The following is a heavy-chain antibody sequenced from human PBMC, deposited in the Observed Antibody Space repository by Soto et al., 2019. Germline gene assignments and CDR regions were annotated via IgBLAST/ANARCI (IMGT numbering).Heavy chain of an antibody. Sequence: GGSLRLSCASSVFTFSSYAMHWVRQAPGKGLEWVAVISYDGSNKYYADSVKGRFTISRDNSKNTLYLQMNSLRAEDTAVYYCARDALYYYDFWSGYYTLYGMDVWGQGTTVTVSS. CDR1: VFTFSSYA. V-gene: IGHV3-30-3*01. J-gene: IGHJ6*02. CDR2: ISYDGSNK. CDR3: ARDALYYYDFWSGYYTLYGMDV. D-gene: IGHD3-3*01.